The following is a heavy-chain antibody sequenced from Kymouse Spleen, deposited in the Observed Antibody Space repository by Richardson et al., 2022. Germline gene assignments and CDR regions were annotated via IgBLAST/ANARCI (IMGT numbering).Heavy chain of an antibody. Sequence: QVQLVESGGGVVQPGRSLRLSCAASGFTFSSYGMHWVRQAPGKGLEWVAVISYDGSNKYYADSVKGRFTISRDNSKNTLYLQMNSLRAEDTAVYYCANGAGTIIWGQGTMVTVSS. J-gene: IGHJ3*02. CDR2: ISYDGSNK. CDR3: ANGAGTII. V-gene: IGHV3-30*18. CDR1: GFTFSSYG. D-gene: IGHD1-1*01,IGHD1-20*01.